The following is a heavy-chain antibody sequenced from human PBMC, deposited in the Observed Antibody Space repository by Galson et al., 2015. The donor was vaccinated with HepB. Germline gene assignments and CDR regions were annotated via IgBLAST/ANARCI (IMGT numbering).Heavy chain of an antibody. J-gene: IGHJ6*03. CDR2: ISSSSSYI. V-gene: IGHV3-21*01. CDR3: AREWVEKVQGVIITPDYYYYYMDV. Sequence: SLRLSCAASGFTFSSYSMNWVRQAPGKGLEWVSSISSSSSYIYYADSVKGRFTISRDNAKNSLYLQMNSLRAEDTAVYYCAREWVEKVQGVIITPDYYYYYMDVWGKGTTVTVSS. CDR1: GFTFSSYS. D-gene: IGHD3-10*01.